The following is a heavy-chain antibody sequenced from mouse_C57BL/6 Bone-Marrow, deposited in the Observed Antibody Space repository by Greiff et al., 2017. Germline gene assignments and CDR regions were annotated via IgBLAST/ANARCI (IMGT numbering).Heavy chain of an antibody. D-gene: IGHD2-4*01. J-gene: IGHJ3*01. CDR1: GYTFTDHT. V-gene: IGHV1-78*01. CDR3: ARKRLRYYDYEAWFAY. CDR2: IYPRDGST. Sequence: QVQLQQSDAELVKPGASVKISCKVSGYTFTDHTIHWMKQRPEQGLEWIGYIYPRDGSTKYNEKFKGKATLTADKSSSTAYMQLNSLTSEDSAVYFCARKRLRYYDYEAWFAYWGQGTLVTVSA.